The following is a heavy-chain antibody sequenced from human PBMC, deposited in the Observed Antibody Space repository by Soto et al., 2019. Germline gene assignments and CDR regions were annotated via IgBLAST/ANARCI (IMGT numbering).Heavy chain of an antibody. J-gene: IGHJ5*02. D-gene: IGHD5-18*01. CDR1: GGSITVDSISRNTYY. CDR2: FFIGGNT. Sequence: PSEPLSLTCTVAGGSITVDSISRNTYYWGWMRQPPGKGLEWIASFFIGGNTYYNPSLKSRVTTSVDTSKNQFSLKLSSVTAEDTAMYYCARDTDTTSHYGSFDPWGQGTPVTVSS. CDR3: ARDTDTTSHYGSFDP. V-gene: IGHV4-39*02.